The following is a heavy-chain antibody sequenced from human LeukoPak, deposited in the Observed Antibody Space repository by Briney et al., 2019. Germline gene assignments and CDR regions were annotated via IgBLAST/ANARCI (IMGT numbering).Heavy chain of an antibody. J-gene: IGHJ4*02. CDR1: GYTFTGYY. V-gene: IGHV1-2*02. Sequence: ASVKVPCKPSGYTFTGYYMHLVRQAPGQGLEWMGWINPNSGGTNYAQKFQGRVTMTRDTSISTAYMELSGLTSDDTAVYYCARDLGYSYGIGYWGQGTLVTVSS. D-gene: IGHD5-18*01. CDR2: INPNSGGT. CDR3: ARDLGYSYGIGY.